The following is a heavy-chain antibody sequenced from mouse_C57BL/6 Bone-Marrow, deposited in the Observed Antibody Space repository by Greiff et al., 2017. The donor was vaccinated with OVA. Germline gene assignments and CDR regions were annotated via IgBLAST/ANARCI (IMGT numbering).Heavy chain of an antibody. J-gene: IGHJ2*01. CDR1: GFTFSSYG. CDR2: ISSGGSYT. Sequence: EVQRVESGGDLVKPGGSLKLSCAASGFTFSSYGMSWVRQTPDKRLEWVATISSGGSYTYYPDSVKGRFTISRDNAKNTLYLQMSSLKSEDTAMYYCARHRGSSYDYWGQGTTLTVSS. D-gene: IGHD1-1*01. CDR3: ARHRGSSYDY. V-gene: IGHV5-6*01.